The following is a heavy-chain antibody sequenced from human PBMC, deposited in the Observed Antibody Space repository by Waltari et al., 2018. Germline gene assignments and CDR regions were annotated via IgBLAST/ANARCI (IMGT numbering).Heavy chain of an antibody. J-gene: IGHJ4*02. D-gene: IGHD6-13*01. Sequence: QVHLVESGGGVVQPGRSLRLSCAASGFTFSSFSMHLVRQAPGKGLEWVTVMSYDGSEKYYADSVKGRFTISRDNSKNTLYLQMDSLTTEDTAVYFCARDPSAAAGGRAAAGRFDYWGQGTLVTVSS. CDR1: GFTFSSFS. CDR2: MSYDGSEK. CDR3: ARDPSAAAGGRAAAGRFDY. V-gene: IGHV3-30*04.